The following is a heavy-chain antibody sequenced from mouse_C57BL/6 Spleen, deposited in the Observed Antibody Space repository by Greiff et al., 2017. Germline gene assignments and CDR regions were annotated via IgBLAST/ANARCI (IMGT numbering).Heavy chain of an antibody. Sequence: VQGVESGAELVRPGSSVKLSCKASGYTFTSYWMDWVKQRPGQGLEWIGNIYPSDSETHYNQKFKDKATLTVDKSSSTAYMQLSSLTSEDSAVYYCARGFHTYGSSYWYFDVWGTGTTVTVSS. J-gene: IGHJ1*03. CDR2: IYPSDSET. CDR1: GYTFTSYW. D-gene: IGHD1-1*01. V-gene: IGHV1-61*01. CDR3: ARGFHTYGSSYWYFDV.